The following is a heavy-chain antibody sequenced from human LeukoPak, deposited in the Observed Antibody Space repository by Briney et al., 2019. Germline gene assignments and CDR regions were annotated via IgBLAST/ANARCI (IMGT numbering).Heavy chain of an antibody. CDR3: ARLEDSSGYYKY. J-gene: IGHJ4*02. Sequence: PSETLSLTCIVSGGSISGYYWSWIRQPPGKGLELIGYIYYSGSTNYNPSLKSRVTISVDTSKNQFSLKLSSVTAADTAVYYCARLEDSSGYYKYWGQGTLVTVSP. V-gene: IGHV4-59*08. CDR1: GGSISGYY. D-gene: IGHD3-22*01. CDR2: IYYSGST.